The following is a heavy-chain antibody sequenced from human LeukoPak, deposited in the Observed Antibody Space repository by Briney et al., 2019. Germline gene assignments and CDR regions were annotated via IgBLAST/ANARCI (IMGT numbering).Heavy chain of an antibody. J-gene: IGHJ6*03. CDR3: AREPGTKRVYYYMDV. D-gene: IGHD1-1*01. V-gene: IGHV4-4*07. Sequence: SETLSLTCTVSGGSISSYYWSWIRQPAGKGLEWIGRIYTSGSTNYDPSLKSRVTMSVDTSKNQFSLKLSSVTAADTAVYYCAREPGTKRVYYYMDVWGKGTTVTVSS. CDR1: GGSISSYY. CDR2: IYTSGST.